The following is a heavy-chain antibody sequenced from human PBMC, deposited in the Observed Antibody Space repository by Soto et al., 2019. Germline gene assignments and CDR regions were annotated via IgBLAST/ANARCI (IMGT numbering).Heavy chain of an antibody. CDR2: ISSSGSTI. V-gene: IGHV3-48*04. Sequence: GGSLRLSCAASGFTFSSYGMHWVRQAPGKGLEWVSDISSSGSTIYYADSVKGRFTISRDNAKNSLYLQMNSLRAEDTAVYYCARDQGEGYGSGSYYSMLYYYMDVWGKGTTVTVSS. CDR3: ARDQGEGYGSGSYYSMLYYYMDV. CDR1: GFTFSSYG. J-gene: IGHJ6*03. D-gene: IGHD3-10*01.